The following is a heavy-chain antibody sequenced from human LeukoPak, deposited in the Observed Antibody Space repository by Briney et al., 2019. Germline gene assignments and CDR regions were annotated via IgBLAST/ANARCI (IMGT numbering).Heavy chain of an antibody. CDR2: IYYSGST. J-gene: IGHJ4*02. CDR1: GGSISSGDYY. Sequence: SETLSLTXTVSGGSISSGDYYWSWICQPPGKGLEWIGYIYYSGSTYYNPSLKSRVTISVDTSKNQFSLKLSSVTAADTAVYYCASDCGPSDYNPYYFDYWGQGTLVTVSS. D-gene: IGHD2-21*01. CDR3: ASDCGPSDYNPYYFDY. V-gene: IGHV4-30-4*08.